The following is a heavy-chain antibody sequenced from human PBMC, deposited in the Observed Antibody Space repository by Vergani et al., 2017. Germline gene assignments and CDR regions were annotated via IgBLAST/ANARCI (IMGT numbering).Heavy chain of an antibody. V-gene: IGHV4-61*10. CDR1: GGSVSSGNFY. CDR2: IYYSGNT. CDR3: ARRYCSTNSCSGFDY. D-gene: IGHD2-2*01. J-gene: IGHJ4*02. Sequence: QVQLQESGPGLVKPSETLSLTCTVSGGSVSSGNFYWSWIRQPAGKGLEWIWHIYYSGNTNYNPSLKSRVTISVDTSKNQFSLKLSSVTAADMAVYFCARRYCSTNSCSGFDYWGQGTLVTVSS.